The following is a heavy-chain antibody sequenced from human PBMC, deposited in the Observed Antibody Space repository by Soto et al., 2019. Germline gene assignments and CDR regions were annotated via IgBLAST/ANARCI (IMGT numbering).Heavy chain of an antibody. CDR2: TYYRSKWDY. CDR3: ARLKGNSWLDS. V-gene: IGHV6-1*01. CDR1: GDSVSTNSAT. J-gene: IGHJ5*01. Sequence: QTLSLTCAISGDSVSTNSATWDWIRQSPSRGLEWLGRTYYRSKWDYDYAASVKGRININPDTSNNQVSLHLDSVTPDDTAVYYCARLKGNSWLDSWGQGTLVTAPQ.